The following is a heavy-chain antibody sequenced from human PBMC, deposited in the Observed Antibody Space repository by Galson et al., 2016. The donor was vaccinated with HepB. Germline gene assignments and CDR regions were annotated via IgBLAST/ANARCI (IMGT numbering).Heavy chain of an antibody. CDR1: GFTVSTNY. J-gene: IGHJ6*02. V-gene: IGHV3-53*04. CDR3: ARPLPNVGYGMDV. D-gene: IGHD2-15*01. CDR2: IYDGGST. Sequence: SLRLSCAASGFTVSTNYMSWVRQAPGKGLEWVSVIYDGGSTTYADSVKGRFTISRHNSKNTLYLQMNSLRTEDTAVYYCARPLPNVGYGMDVWGRGTTVTVSS.